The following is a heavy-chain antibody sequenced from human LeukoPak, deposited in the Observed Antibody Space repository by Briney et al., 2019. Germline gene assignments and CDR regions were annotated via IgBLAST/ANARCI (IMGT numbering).Heavy chain of an antibody. CDR3: AREPHYDNVWGSYNLNYYYYGMDV. D-gene: IGHD3-16*01. V-gene: IGHV1-18*01. CDR1: GYTFTSYG. Sequence: ASVKVSCKASGYTFTSYGISWVRQAPGQGLEWMGWISAYNGNTNYAQKLQGRVTMTTDTSTSTAYMELRSLRSDDTAVYYCAREPHYDNVWGSYNLNYYYYGMDVWGQGTTVTVSS. J-gene: IGHJ6*02. CDR2: ISAYNGNT.